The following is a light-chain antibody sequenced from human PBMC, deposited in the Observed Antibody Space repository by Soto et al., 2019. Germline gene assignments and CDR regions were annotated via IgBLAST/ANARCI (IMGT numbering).Light chain of an antibody. J-gene: IGKJ5*01. V-gene: IGKV1-9*01. CDR2: ASS. CDR3: QQLNTFPVT. Sequence: DIQLTQSPSLMSASVGDRVTITCRASQDISSYLAWYQQTPGKAPQLLIYASSTLQSGVPSRFSGSGSGTEFTLTISSLQPKDFATYYCQQLNTFPVTFGQGTRVDI. CDR1: QDISSY.